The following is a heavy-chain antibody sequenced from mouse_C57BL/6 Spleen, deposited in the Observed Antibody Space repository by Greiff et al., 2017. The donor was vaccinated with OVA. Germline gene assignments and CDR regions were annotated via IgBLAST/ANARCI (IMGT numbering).Heavy chain of an antibody. V-gene: IGHV1-7*01. CDR1: GYTFTSYW. CDR2: INPSSGYT. CDR3: ARGVQLRLFAY. Sequence: QVQLKQSGAELAKPGASVKLSCKASGYTFTSYWMHWVKQRPGQGLEWIGYINPSSGYTKYNQKFKDKATLTADKSSSTAYMQLSSLTYEDSVVYYCARGVQLRLFAYWGQGTLVTVSA. D-gene: IGHD3-2*02. J-gene: IGHJ3*01.